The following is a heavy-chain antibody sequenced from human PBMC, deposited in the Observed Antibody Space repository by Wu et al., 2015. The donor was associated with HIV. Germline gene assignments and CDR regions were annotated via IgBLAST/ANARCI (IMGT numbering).Heavy chain of an antibody. CDR2: IIPIFGTA. D-gene: IGHD6-13*01. CDR3: ARGSSPLYGYSSSWYLFDY. Sequence: QVQLVQSGAEVKKPGSSVKVSCKASGGTFSSYAISWVRQAPGQGLEWMGGIIPIFGTANYAQKFQGRVTITADESTSTAYMELSSLRSEDTAVYYCARGSSPLYGYSSSWYLFDYWGQGTLVTVSS. J-gene: IGHJ4*02. CDR1: GGTFSSYA. V-gene: IGHV1-69*12.